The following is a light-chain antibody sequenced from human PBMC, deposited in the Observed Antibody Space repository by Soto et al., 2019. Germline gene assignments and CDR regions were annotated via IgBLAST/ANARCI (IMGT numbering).Light chain of an antibody. Sequence: DIQMTQSPSSLSASVGDRVTITCQASLDIDNYLNWYQQKPGEAPKLVIYDASILETGVPSRFSGSGSGTDFTFTISSLQPEDVATYYCQHYHNLPMYTFGQGPRLEIK. CDR2: DAS. V-gene: IGKV1-33*01. CDR1: LDIDNY. J-gene: IGKJ2*01. CDR3: QHYHNLPMYT.